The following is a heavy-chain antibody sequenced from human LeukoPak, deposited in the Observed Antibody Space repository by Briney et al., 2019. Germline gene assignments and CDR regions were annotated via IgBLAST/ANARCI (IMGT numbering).Heavy chain of an antibody. V-gene: IGHV4-39*07. J-gene: IGHJ5*01. CDR1: GASISTSGYY. Sequence: KTSETLSLTCIVSGASISTSGYYWGWIRQPPGKGLEWIGSISYSGNTYYNPSLKSRVAISVDTSKNQFSLEMSSVTAADTAVYYCARDRAGGTQDSWGQGTLVTVSS. CDR2: ISYSGNT. D-gene: IGHD1-26*01. CDR3: ARDRAGGTQDS.